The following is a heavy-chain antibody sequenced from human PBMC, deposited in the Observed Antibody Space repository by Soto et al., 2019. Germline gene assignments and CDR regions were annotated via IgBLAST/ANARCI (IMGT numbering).Heavy chain of an antibody. CDR1: GGSISSYY. J-gene: IGHJ5*02. D-gene: IGHD3-10*01. CDR3: ARGLVTMVRGVILGWFDP. V-gene: IGHV4-59*01. CDR2: IYYSGST. Sequence: SETLSLTCTVSGGSISSYYWSWIRQPPGKGLEWIGYIYYSGSTNYNPSLKSRVTISVDTSKNQFSLKLSSVTAADTAVYYCARGLVTMVRGVILGWFDPWGQGTLVTVSS.